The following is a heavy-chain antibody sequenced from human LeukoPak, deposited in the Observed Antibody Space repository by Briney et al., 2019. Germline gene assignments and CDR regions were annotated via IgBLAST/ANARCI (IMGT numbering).Heavy chain of an antibody. CDR3: ARPHRITMVRGAPRGYFDY. J-gene: IGHJ4*02. D-gene: IGHD3-10*01. CDR2: INHSGST. V-gene: IGHV4-34*01. Sequence: SETLSLTCAVYGGSFSGYYWSWIRQPPGKGLEWIGEINHSGSTNYNPSLKSRVTIPVDTSKNQLSLKLSSVTAADTAVYYCARPHRITMVRGAPRGYFDYWGQGTLATVSS. CDR1: GGSFSGYY.